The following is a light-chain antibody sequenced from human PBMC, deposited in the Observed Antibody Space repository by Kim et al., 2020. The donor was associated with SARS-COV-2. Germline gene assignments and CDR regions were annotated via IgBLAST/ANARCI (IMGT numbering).Light chain of an antibody. CDR3: QQYDNLPRT. V-gene: IGKV3-20*01. CDR2: AAT. Sequence: SPGESATLTCRASQSVSNRYLAWYRQKPGHAPRLLISAATTRATGIPDRFSGSGSGTDFTLAISRLEPEDSAVYYCQQYDNLPRTFGQGTKVDIK. CDR1: QSVSNRY. J-gene: IGKJ1*01.